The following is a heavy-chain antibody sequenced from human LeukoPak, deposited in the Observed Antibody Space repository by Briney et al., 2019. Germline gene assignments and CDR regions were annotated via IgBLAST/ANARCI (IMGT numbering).Heavy chain of an antibody. D-gene: IGHD2-2*02. CDR2: ISAYNGNT. V-gene: IGHV1-18*01. CDR3: ARGMSGYTEDPFDI. CDR1: GYTFTSYS. J-gene: IGHJ3*02. Sequence: ASVKVSCKASGYTFTSYSINWVRQAPGQGLEWMAWISAYNGNTNYAQKFQGRVTLSRDTSTGTAYMELRSLRSDDTAVYFCARGMSGYTEDPFDIWGQGTAVTVSS.